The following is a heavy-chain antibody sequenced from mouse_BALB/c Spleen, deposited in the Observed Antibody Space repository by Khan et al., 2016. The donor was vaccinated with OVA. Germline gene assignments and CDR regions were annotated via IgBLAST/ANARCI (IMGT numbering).Heavy chain of an antibody. CDR1: GYSITSNYA. CDR3: ARENYYGYAMDY. CDR2: ISYSGST. D-gene: IGHD1-1*01. V-gene: IGHV3-2*02. Sequence: EVQLQESGPGLVKPSQSLSLTCTVTGYSITSNYAWNWIRQFPGNKLEWMGNISYSGSTSYNPSLKSRISITRDTSKHQFFLQLSSVTTEDTATYYCARENYYGYAMDYWGKGTSVTVSS. J-gene: IGHJ4*01.